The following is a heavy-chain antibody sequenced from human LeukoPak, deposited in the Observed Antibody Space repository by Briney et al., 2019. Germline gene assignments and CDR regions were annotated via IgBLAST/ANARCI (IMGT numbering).Heavy chain of an antibody. V-gene: IGHV1-46*01. CDR3: ARAPKDYYDSSGSSLDY. J-gene: IGHJ4*02. CDR1: GYTFTSYA. CDR2: INPSGGST. D-gene: IGHD3-22*01. Sequence: ASVKVSCKASGYTFTSYAMNWVRQAPGQGLEWMGIINPSGGSTSYAQKFQGRVTMTRDTSTSTVYMELSSLRSEDTAVYYCARAPKDYYDSSGSSLDYWGQGTLVTVSS.